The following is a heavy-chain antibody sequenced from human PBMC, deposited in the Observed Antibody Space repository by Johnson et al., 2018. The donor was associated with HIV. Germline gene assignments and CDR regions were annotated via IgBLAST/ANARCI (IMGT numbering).Heavy chain of an antibody. CDR3: ASLINYNFWSGYSVSDAFDI. V-gene: IGHV3-20*04. CDR2: INWNGGST. D-gene: IGHD3-3*01. CDR1: GFTFDDYV. Sequence: EVRLVESGGGVVQPGRSLRLSCVASGFTFDDYVMSWVRQAPGKGLEWVSGINWNGGSTGYADSLKGRFTISRDNSKNTLYLQMNSLRAEDTAVYYCASLINYNFWSGYSVSDAFDIWGQGTMVTVSS. J-gene: IGHJ3*02.